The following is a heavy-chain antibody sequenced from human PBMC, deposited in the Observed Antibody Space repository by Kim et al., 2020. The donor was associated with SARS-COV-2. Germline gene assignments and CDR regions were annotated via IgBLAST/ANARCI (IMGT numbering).Heavy chain of an antibody. Sequence: GGSLRLSCAASGFTFSSYAMNWVRQAPGKGLEWVSYISSSGSTTYYADSVKGRFTISRDNAKNLLYLQMNSLRAEDTAVYYCARENRCTMFRGVYYGMDIWGRGTTVTVSS. CDR1: GFTFSSYA. CDR3: ARENRCTMFRGVYYGMDI. J-gene: IGHJ6*02. D-gene: IGHD3-10*01. CDR2: ISSSGSTT. V-gene: IGHV3-48*03.